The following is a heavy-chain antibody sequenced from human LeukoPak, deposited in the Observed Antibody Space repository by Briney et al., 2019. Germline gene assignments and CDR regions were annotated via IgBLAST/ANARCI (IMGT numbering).Heavy chain of an antibody. CDR3: ARHLSYYYDSSGYYSA. J-gene: IGHJ5*02. CDR2: IRPNNGNT. D-gene: IGHD3-22*01. V-gene: IGHV1-18*01. CDR1: EDTFKRYG. Sequence: GASVKVSCKVSEDTFKRYGISWVRQAPGQGLEWMGWIRPNNGNTEYAQKFQGRVTMTTDTSTTTVYMELRSLRSDDTAVYYCARHLSYYYDSSGYYSAWGQGVLVTVSS.